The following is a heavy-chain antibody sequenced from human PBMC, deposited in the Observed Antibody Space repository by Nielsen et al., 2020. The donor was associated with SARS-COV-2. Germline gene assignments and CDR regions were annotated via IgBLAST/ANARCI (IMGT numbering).Heavy chain of an antibody. CDR3: AKDIITMVRGVIGFDY. D-gene: IGHD3-10*01. J-gene: IGHJ4*02. V-gene: IGHV3-33*06. Sequence: SVRGRFTISRENSKNTLYLQMNSLRAEDTAVYYCAKDIITMVRGVIGFDYWGQGTLVTVSS.